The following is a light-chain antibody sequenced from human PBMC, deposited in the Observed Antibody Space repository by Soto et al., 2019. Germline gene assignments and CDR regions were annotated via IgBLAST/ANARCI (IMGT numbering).Light chain of an antibody. CDR3: QKRSIWARGT. J-gene: IGKJ2*02. CDR2: DAS. V-gene: IGKV3-11*02. Sequence: EIVLTQSPATLSLSPGERATLSCRASQSVISYLALYQQKPGQAPRLLIHDASNRATGIPARFSGSGSGRDFTLTISSLEPDDFSRYFCQKRSIWARGTFGHGTKLEFK. CDR1: QSVISY.